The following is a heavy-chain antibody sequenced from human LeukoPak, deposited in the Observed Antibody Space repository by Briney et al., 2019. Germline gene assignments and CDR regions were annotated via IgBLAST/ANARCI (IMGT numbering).Heavy chain of an antibody. CDR1: GFTFSSYS. V-gene: IGHV3-21*01. CDR2: ISFSSNYI. D-gene: IGHD2-21*02. Sequence: PGGSLRLSCVASGFTFSSYSMNWVRQAPGKGLEWVSSISFSSNYIYYADSVKGRFTISRDNAKNSLYLQMDSLRAEDTAVYYCVRGELVVTVRYFDFWGQGTLVTVSS. CDR3: VRGELVVTVRYFDF. J-gene: IGHJ4*02.